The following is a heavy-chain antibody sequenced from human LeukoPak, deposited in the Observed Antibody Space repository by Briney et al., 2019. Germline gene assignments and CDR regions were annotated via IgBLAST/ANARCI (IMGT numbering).Heavy chain of an antibody. CDR2: IYHSGST. CDR3: ARANADFWSGYHYYFDY. D-gene: IGHD3-3*01. CDR1: GYSISSGDY. Sequence: PSETLSLTCTVSGYSISSGDYWGWIRQPPGKGLEWIGSIYHSGSTYYNPSLKSRVTISVDTSKNQFSLKLSSVTAADTAVYYCARANADFWSGYHYYFDYWGQGTLVTVSS. J-gene: IGHJ4*02. V-gene: IGHV4-38-2*02.